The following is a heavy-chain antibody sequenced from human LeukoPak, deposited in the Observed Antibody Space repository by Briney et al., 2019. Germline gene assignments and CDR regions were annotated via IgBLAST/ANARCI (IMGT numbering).Heavy chain of an antibody. CDR1: GGTFSSYA. D-gene: IGHD3-10*01. CDR2: ISAYNGNT. J-gene: IGHJ5*02. Sequence: ASVKVSCKASGGTFSSYAISWVRQAPGQGLEWMGWISAYNGNTNYAQKFQGRVTMTTDTSTSTAYMDLRSLRSDDTAVYYCARDDYGAGSHYWFDPWGQGTLVTVSS. CDR3: ARDDYGAGSHYWFDP. V-gene: IGHV1-18*01.